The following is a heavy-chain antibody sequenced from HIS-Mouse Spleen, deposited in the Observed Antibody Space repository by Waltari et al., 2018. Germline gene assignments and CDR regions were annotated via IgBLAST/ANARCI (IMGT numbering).Heavy chain of an antibody. CDR2: ISSSGSTI. Sequence: QVQLVESGGGLVKPGGSLRLSCDASGFTFSDYNMICIRQAPGKGLEWVSYISSSGSTIYYADSVKGRFTISRDNAKNSLYLQMNSLRAEDTAVYYCARDSVIQGPFYSYGYYFDYWGQGTLVTVSS. D-gene: IGHD5-18*01. CDR1: GFTFSDYN. V-gene: IGHV3-11*01. CDR3: ARDSVIQGPFYSYGYYFDY. J-gene: IGHJ4*02.